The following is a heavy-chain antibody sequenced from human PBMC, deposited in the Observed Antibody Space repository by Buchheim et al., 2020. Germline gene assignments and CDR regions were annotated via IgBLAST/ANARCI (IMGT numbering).Heavy chain of an antibody. Sequence: EVQLVESGGGLVQPGGSLRLSCAASGFTFSSYWMSWVRQAPGKGLEWVANIKQDGSEKYYVDSVKGRFTISRDNAKNSMYLQMNSLRAEDTAVYYCARDHITYYDSSGYFDYWGQGTL. CDR1: GFTFSSYW. CDR3: ARDHITYYDSSGYFDY. J-gene: IGHJ4*02. V-gene: IGHV3-7*01. D-gene: IGHD3-22*01. CDR2: IKQDGSEK.